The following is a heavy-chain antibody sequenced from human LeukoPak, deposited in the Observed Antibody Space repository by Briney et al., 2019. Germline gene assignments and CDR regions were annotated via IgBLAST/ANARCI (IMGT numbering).Heavy chain of an antibody. V-gene: IGHV4-4*02. CDR3: ARVVWEYQLLALDY. Sequence: SETLSLTCAVSGASISSSNWWSWVRQSPGKGLEWIGEIFHSGSTNYNWSLKSRVTISIDKSKNQFSLRLTSVTAADTAVYYCARVVWEYQLLALDYWGQGTLVTVSS. CDR2: IFHSGST. J-gene: IGHJ4*02. CDR1: GASISSSNW. D-gene: IGHD2-2*01.